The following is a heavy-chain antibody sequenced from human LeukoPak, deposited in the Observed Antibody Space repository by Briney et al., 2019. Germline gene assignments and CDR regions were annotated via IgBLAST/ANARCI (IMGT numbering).Heavy chain of an antibody. D-gene: IGHD3-10*01. CDR1: GFTFSSYG. V-gene: IGHV3-30*02. Sequence: GGSLRLSCAASGFTFSSYGMHWVRQAPGKGLEWVASIRYDGSNKYYADSVKGRFTISRDNSKNTLYLQMNSLRAEDTAVYYCAKGRYYYGSGKVYYYGMDVWGQGTTVTVSS. CDR3: AKGRYYYGSGKVYYYGMDV. J-gene: IGHJ6*02. CDR2: IRYDGSNK.